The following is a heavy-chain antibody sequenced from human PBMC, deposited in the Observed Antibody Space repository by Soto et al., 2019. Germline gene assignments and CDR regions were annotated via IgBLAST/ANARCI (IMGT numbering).Heavy chain of an antibody. V-gene: IGHV3-49*03. Sequence: GGSLRLTCTDSGFTVGNYAMSWFRLTPGPGLEGVDVIRSKVYGGTTEYAAAVKVIITNSRDESKMIAYLQMNRLKSEYTAVYFGTRRGSTSGSSWYYPWGQGTLVTVSS. CDR3: TRRGSTSGSSWYYP. CDR1: GFTVGNYA. D-gene: IGHD6-13*01. CDR2: IRSKVYGGTT. J-gene: IGHJ5*02.